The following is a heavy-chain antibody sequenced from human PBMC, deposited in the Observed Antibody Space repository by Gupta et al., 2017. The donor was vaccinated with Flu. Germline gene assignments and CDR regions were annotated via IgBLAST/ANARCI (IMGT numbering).Heavy chain of an antibody. CDR2: INPNTGGR. V-gene: IGHV1-2*06. Sequence: MHWVRQAPGQGLEWMGRINPNTGGRNYAQKFQGRVTLTRDTSINTAYMELSTLRSDDTAVYYCAREGSSTSVPGMDVWGKGTTVTVSS. J-gene: IGHJ6*04. CDR3: AREGSSTSVPGMDV. D-gene: IGHD2-2*01.